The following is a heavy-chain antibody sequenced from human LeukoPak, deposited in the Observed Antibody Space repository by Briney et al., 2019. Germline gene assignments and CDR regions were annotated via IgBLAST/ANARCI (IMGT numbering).Heavy chain of an antibody. Sequence: SETLSLTCTVSGGSISNYYWSWIRHPPGKGLEWIGYIYYTGSTNYNPSLKSRVTISVDTSKNQFSLKVSSVTAADTAVYYCARDPRGGTSRDNWFDPWGQGTLVTVSS. J-gene: IGHJ5*02. CDR2: IYYTGST. D-gene: IGHD1-1*01. CDR1: GGSISNYY. V-gene: IGHV4-59*12. CDR3: ARDPRGGTSRDNWFDP.